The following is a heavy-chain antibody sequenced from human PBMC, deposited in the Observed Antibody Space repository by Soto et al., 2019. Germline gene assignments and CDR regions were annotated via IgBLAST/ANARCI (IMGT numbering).Heavy chain of an antibody. CDR1: GYTFTNYG. CDR3: AREGPAPYYYYGMDV. J-gene: IGHJ6*02. V-gene: IGHV1-18*01. CDR2: ISGYNGNT. Sequence: QVQLVQSGAEVKKPGASVKVSCKASGYTFTNYGFSWVRQAPGQGLEWMGWISGYNGNTKYVEKFQGIVTMTADTSTSTAHMELRSLRSDDTAVYYCAREGPAPYYYYGMDVWGQGTAVTVSS.